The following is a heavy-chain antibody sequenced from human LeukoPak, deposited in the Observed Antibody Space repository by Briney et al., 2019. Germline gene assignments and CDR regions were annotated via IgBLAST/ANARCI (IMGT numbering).Heavy chain of an antibody. Sequence: PSETLSLTCTVSGGSISSSTYYWGWIRQAPGKGLEWIGEISHRGITKHNPALKSRVTMSQDTSRSQFSLKMTSVTGADTAVYYCAIFMDVVPGTMPWGLGTLVTVSS. D-gene: IGHD2-2*01. CDR2: ISHRGIT. CDR1: GGSISSSTYY. CDR3: AIFMDVVPGTMP. V-gene: IGHV4-39*07. J-gene: IGHJ4*02.